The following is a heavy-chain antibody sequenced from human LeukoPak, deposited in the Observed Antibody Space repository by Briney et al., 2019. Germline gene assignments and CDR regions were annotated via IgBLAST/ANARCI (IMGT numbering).Heavy chain of an antibody. CDR3: ARWERSILTGYYRY. J-gene: IGHJ4*02. CDR1: GGSFSGYY. Sequence: PSETLSLTCAVYGGSFSGYYWSWIRQPPGKGLEWIGEISHSGSTNYNPSLKSRVTISVDTSKNQFSLKLSSVTAADTAVYYCARWERSILTGYYRYWGQGTLVTVSS. CDR2: ISHSGST. V-gene: IGHV4-34*01. D-gene: IGHD3-9*01.